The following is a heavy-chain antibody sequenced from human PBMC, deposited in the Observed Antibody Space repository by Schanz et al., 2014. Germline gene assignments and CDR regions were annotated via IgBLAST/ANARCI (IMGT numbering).Heavy chain of an antibody. CDR1: GSDIRGFH. CDR2: IYTSGST. D-gene: IGHD6-6*01. Sequence: QVQLQESGPGQVRPSETLSLTCTVSGSDIRGFHWSWIRQSPVKGLEWIGRIYTSGSTNYNPSLKSRVTISVDTSKNQFSLRLTSVPASDTAVYYCSQLVKPGWFDPWGEGTLVTVAS. J-gene: IGHJ5*02. CDR3: SQLVKPGWFDP. V-gene: IGHV4-4*09.